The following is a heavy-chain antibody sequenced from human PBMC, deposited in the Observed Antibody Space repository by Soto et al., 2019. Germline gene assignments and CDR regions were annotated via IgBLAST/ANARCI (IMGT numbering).Heavy chain of an antibody. CDR1: GFTFSSYG. CDR3: AREMGYHFWSGEHNYFDY. Sequence: QVQLVESGGGVVQPGRSLRLSCAASGFTFSSYGMHWVRQAPGKGLEWVAVIWYDGSNKYYADSVKGRFTISRDNSKNTLYLQMNSLRAEDTAVYYCAREMGYHFWSGEHNYFDYWGQGTLVTVSS. V-gene: IGHV3-33*01. J-gene: IGHJ4*02. D-gene: IGHD3-3*01. CDR2: IWYDGSNK.